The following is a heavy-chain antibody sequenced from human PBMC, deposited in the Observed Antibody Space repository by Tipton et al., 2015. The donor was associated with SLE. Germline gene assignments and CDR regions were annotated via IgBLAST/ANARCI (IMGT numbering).Heavy chain of an antibody. CDR1: GFTFSSYA. V-gene: IGHV3-30*04. CDR2: ISYDGSNK. CDR3: AREGIAAAGGSYFDY. J-gene: IGHJ4*02. Sequence: SLRLSCAASGFTFSSYAMHWVRQAPGKGLEWVAVISYDGSNKYYADSVKGRFTISRDNSKNTLYLQMNSLRAEDTAVYYCAREGIAAAGGSYFDYWGQGTLVTVSS. D-gene: IGHD6-13*01.